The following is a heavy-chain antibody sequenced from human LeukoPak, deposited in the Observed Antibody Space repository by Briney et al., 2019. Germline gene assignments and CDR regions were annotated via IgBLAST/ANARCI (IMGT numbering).Heavy chain of an antibody. J-gene: IGHJ6*03. CDR2: IYYSGST. CDR3: TRGSIAYYYMDV. D-gene: IGHD3-22*01. V-gene: IGHV4-59*01. Sequence: SETLSLTCTVSGGSISSYYWSWIRQPPGKGLEWIGNIYYSGSTKYNPSLQSRVTISVDTSKNQFSLKLSSVTAADTAVYYCTRGSIAYYYMDVWGKGTTVTISS. CDR1: GGSISSYY.